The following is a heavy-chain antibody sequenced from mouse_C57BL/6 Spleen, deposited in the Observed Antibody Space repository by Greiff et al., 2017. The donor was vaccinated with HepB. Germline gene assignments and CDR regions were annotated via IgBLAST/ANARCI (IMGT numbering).Heavy chain of an antibody. CDR3: ARDHYGSLFAY. D-gene: IGHD1-1*01. CDR1: GFTFSSYA. V-gene: IGHV5-4*01. J-gene: IGHJ3*01. Sequence: EVHLVESGGGLVKPGGSLKLSCAASGFTFSSYAMSWVRQTPEKRLEWVATISDGGSYTYYPDNVKGRFTISRDNAKNNLYLQMSHLKSEDTAMYYCARDHYGSLFAYWGQGTLVTVSA. CDR2: ISDGGSYT.